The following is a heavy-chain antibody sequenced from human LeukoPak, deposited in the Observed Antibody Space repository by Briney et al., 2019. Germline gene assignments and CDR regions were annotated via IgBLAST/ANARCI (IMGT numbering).Heavy chain of an antibody. CDR1: GFTFSSHE. V-gene: IGHV3-48*03. J-gene: IGHJ4*02. CDR3: ARCPRWAHFDY. D-gene: IGHD4-23*01. Sequence: GGSLRLSCAGSGFTFSSHEMNWVRQAPGKGLEWVSYISSSGRAIYYADSVKGRFTVSRDNAKNSLYLQMNSLRAEDTAVYYCARCPRWAHFDYWGQGTLVTVSS. CDR2: ISSSGRAI.